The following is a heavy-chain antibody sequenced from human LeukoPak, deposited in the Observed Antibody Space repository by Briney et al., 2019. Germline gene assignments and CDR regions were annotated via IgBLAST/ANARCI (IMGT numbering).Heavy chain of an antibody. CDR3: ARGDICTNGVCPRDYYYGMDV. CDR2: IYYSGST. CDR1: GGSISSYY. Sequence: SETLSLTCTVSGGSISSYYWSWIRQPPGKGLEWIGYIYYSGSTNYNPSLKSRVTISVDTSKNQFSLKLSSVTAADTAVYYCARGDICTNGVCPRDYYYGMDVWGQGTTVTVSS. J-gene: IGHJ6*02. D-gene: IGHD2-8*01. V-gene: IGHV4-59*01.